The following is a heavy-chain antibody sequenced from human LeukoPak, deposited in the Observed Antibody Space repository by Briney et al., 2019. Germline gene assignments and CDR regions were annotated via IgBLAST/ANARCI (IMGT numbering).Heavy chain of an antibody. CDR3: ARAAPYYYDSSGYSAFDS. CDR2: ISYDGSNK. V-gene: IGHV3-30*03. Sequence: GGSLRLSCAASGFTFSSYGMHWVRQAPGKGLELVAVISYDGSNKYYADSVKGRFTISRDNAKNSLYLQMNSLRDEDTAVYYCARAAPYYYDSSGYSAFDSWGQGTMVPVSA. D-gene: IGHD3-22*01. CDR1: GFTFSSYG. J-gene: IGHJ3*02.